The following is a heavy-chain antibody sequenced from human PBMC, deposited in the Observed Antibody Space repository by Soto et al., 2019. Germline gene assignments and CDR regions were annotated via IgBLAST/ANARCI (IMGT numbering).Heavy chain of an antibody. CDR2: VSGSGGGT. J-gene: IGHJ4*02. CDR3: ARIGPYCGGDCYPDFDF. D-gene: IGHD2-21*02. CDR1: GFTFNTYG. V-gene: IGHV3-23*01. Sequence: PGGSLRLSCAASGFTFNTYGMTWVRQAPGKGLEWVSTVSGSGGGTYYADSVKGRFTISRVNSKNTMYLQMSNLRAEDTAVYCCARIGPYCGGDCYPDFDFWGLGTPVTVSS.